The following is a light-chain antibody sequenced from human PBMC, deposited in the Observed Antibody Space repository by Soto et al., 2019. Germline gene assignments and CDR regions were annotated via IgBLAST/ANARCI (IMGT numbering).Light chain of an antibody. J-gene: IGKJ2*01. CDR2: GVS. Sequence: EIVLTQSPATLSLYPGDIATLSCRASQSVSNYLAWFQQKPGQPPRLLIYGVSNRATGIPARFSGSGSGTDFTLTIDSLEPEDSAVYYCQQRDNWPRTFGQGTKVEIK. CDR1: QSVSNY. CDR3: QQRDNWPRT. V-gene: IGKV3-11*01.